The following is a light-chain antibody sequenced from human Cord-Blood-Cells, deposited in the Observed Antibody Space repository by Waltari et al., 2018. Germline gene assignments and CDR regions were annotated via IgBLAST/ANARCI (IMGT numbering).Light chain of an antibody. CDR2: EVS. J-gene: IGLJ1*01. V-gene: IGLV2-23*02. CDR1: SSAVGSYNL. Sequence: QSALTQPASVSGSPGQSITISCTGTSSAVGSYNLVSWYQQHPGKAPKLMIYEVSKRPSGVSKRFSGSKSGNTASLTISGLQAEDEADYYCCSYAGSSTYVFGTGTKVTVL. CDR3: CSYAGSSTYV.